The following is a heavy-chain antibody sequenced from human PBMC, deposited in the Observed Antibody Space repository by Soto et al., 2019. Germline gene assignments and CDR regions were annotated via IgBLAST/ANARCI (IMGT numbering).Heavy chain of an antibody. Sequence: QVQLVQSGAEVKMPGSSVKVSCRASGDTFNTYAISWVRQAPGGGLEWMGGTIPITDTPVYSQNFQDRLMITADESTSTAYMVLRSLRSEDTAVYYCATSADSNWGCYYCGQGALVTVSS. CDR1: GDTFNTYA. CDR2: TIPITDTP. J-gene: IGHJ4*02. D-gene: IGHD7-27*01. CDR3: ATSADSNWGCYY. V-gene: IGHV1-69*01.